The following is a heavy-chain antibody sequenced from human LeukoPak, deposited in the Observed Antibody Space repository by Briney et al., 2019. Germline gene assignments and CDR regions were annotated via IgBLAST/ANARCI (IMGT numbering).Heavy chain of an antibody. CDR3: VRNSGTSWDF. D-gene: IGHD1-7*01. CDR2: TYYRSKWYN. V-gene: IGHV6-1*01. Sequence: SQTLSLTCAISGDSVSSNSAAWNWIRQSPSRGLEWLGRTYYRSKWYNDYAVSVRSRITINPDTSNNQFSLHLNSVTPEDTAVYYCVRNSGTSWDFWGQGALVTVSS. CDR1: GDSVSSNSAA. J-gene: IGHJ4*02.